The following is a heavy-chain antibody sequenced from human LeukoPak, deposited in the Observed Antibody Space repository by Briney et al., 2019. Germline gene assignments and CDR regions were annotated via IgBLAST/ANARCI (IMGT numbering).Heavy chain of an antibody. CDR3: ARDHFAVAGNLDY. Sequence: PGGSLRLSCAASGFTFSSYWMHWVRQAPGKGLVWVSRINSDGSSTSYADSVKGRFTISRDNAKNSVYLQMNSLRVEDTAVYYCARDHFAVAGNLDYWGQGTLVAVSS. V-gene: IGHV3-74*01. J-gene: IGHJ4*02. CDR1: GFTFSSYW. D-gene: IGHD6-19*01. CDR2: INSDGSST.